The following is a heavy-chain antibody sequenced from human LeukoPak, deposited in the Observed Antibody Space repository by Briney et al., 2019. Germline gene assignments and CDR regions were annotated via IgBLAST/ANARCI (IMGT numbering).Heavy chain of an antibody. D-gene: IGHD2-8*01. V-gene: IGHV4-34*01. J-gene: IGHJ4*02. CDR3: ARGLVLMVYAKMDYFDY. CDR1: GGSFSGYY. CDR2: INHSGST. Sequence: SETLSLTCAVYGGSFSGYYWSWIRQPPGKGLEWIGEINHSGSTNYNPSLKSRVTISVDTSKNQFSLKLSSVTAADTAVYYCARGLVLMVYAKMDYFDYWGQGTLATVSS.